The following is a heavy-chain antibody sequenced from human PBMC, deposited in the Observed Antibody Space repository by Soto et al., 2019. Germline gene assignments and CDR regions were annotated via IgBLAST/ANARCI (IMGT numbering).Heavy chain of an antibody. J-gene: IGHJ5*02. CDR2: INHSGST. CDR1: GGSFSGYC. Sequence: SETLSLTCAVYGGSFSGYCWSWIRQPPGKGLEWIGEINHSGSTNYNPYLKSRVTISVDTSKNQFSLKLSIVTAADTAVYYCARGGSSSWYRGRFDPWGQGTLVTVSS. CDR3: ARGGSSSWYRGRFDP. D-gene: IGHD6-13*01. V-gene: IGHV4-34*01.